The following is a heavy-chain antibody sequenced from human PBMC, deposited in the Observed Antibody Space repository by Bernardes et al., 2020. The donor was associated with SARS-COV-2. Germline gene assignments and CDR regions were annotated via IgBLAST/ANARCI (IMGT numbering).Heavy chain of an antibody. CDR1: GGSLTNAAYY. CDR3: ATLSAVALFGMQH. V-gene: IGHV4-39*01. Sequence: LSLTCTVFGGSLTNAAYYWGWVRQPPGKGLELIAAISYSGYTYYHPSLKSRVTVFMDTSTNQFSMELTSVTAADTAVYYCATLSAVALFGMQHWGQGTLATVSS. CDR2: ISYSGYT. D-gene: IGHD3-3*01. J-gene: IGHJ1*01.